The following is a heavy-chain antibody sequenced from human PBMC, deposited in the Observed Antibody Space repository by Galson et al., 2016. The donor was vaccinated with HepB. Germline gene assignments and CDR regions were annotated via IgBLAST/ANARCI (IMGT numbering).Heavy chain of an antibody. CDR3: GKDWGSLWESSGKGMDV. J-gene: IGHJ6*02. D-gene: IGHD3-10*01. CDR2: ISWDGRSP. Sequence: SLRLSCAASGFTFDDYTMHWVRQAPGKGLEWVALISWDGRSPDYADSVRGRFTISRDTRQNLLYLQMNDLTSEDTALYYCGKDWGSLWESSGKGMDVWGQGTTVIVSS. V-gene: IGHV3-43*01. CDR1: GFTFDDYT.